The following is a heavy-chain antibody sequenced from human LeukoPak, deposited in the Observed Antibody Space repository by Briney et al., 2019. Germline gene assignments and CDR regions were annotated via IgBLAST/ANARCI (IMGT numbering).Heavy chain of an antibody. CDR3: AKRRGLELLYYYYMDV. CDR1: GFTLRSYA. D-gene: IGHD1-7*01. J-gene: IGHJ6*03. CDR2: ISGSGGST. Sequence: GGSLRLSCVVSGFTLRSYAMSWVRQAPGKGLEWVSAISGSGGSTYYADSVKGRFTISRDNSKNTLYLQMNSLRAEDTAVYYCAKRRGLELLYYYYMDVWGKGTTVTVSS. V-gene: IGHV3-23*01.